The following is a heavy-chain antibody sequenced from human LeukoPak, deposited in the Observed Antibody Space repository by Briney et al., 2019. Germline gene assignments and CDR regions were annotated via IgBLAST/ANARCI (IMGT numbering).Heavy chain of an antibody. CDR2: ISSSSTYI. Sequence: GGSLRLSCAASGFTFDDYVMHWVRQAPGKGLEWVSSISSSSTYIYYAGSVKGRFTISRDNAKNSLFLQMNSLRAEDTAVYYCARDKGTEGLLPRGDWYFDLWGRGTLVTVSS. D-gene: IGHD3-3*01. J-gene: IGHJ2*01. CDR1: GFTFDDYV. CDR3: ARDKGTEGLLPRGDWYFDL. V-gene: IGHV3-21*01.